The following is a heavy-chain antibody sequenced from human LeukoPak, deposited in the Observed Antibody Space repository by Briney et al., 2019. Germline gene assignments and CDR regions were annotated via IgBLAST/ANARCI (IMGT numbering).Heavy chain of an antibody. CDR3: AHSDSSRYNPLGY. D-gene: IGHD3-22*01. V-gene: IGHV2-5*02. CDR2: IYWDEDK. Sequence: SGPTLVHPPPPLTLTYTFSGFSLSTSGMAVGWIRQPPVKALEWLALIYWDEDKRYTPSLNTRLTATNDTSKSQVVLTVTDMDPVDIATYYCAHSDSSRYNPLGYWGQGTLVTVSS. J-gene: IGHJ4*02. CDR1: GFSLSTSGMA.